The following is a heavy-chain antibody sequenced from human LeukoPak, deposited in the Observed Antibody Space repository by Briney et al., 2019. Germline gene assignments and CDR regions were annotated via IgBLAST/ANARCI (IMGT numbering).Heavy chain of an antibody. CDR3: ARLHYGGNYGYYYYYMGV. CDR2: IYTSGTT. D-gene: IGHD4-23*01. J-gene: IGHJ6*03. Sequence: SETLSLTCTVSGGSISSYYWSWIRQPAGKGLEWIGRIYTSGTTHYNPSLKSRVTMSVDTSKNQFSLKLSSVTAADTAVYYCARLHYGGNYGYYYYYMGVWGKGTTVTISS. CDR1: GGSISSYY. V-gene: IGHV4-4*07.